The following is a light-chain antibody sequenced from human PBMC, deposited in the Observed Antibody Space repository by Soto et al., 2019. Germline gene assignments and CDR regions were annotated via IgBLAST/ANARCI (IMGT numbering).Light chain of an antibody. CDR2: EVS. CDR1: SSGVGGDNY. V-gene: IGLV2-14*01. Sequence: QSALTQRASVSGSTGQSITISCTGTSSGVGGDNYVAWYQQHPGKAPQLLIYEVSNRPSGVATRFPGTQPGNTASLTISGLQAEDEDDYSCSSYPISRTVRLGGGTQLTVL. J-gene: IGLJ7*01. CDR3: SSYPISRTVR.